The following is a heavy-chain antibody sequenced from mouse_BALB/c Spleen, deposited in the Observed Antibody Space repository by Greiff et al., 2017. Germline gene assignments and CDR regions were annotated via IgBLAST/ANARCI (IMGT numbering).Heavy chain of an antibody. CDR1: GYTFTSYW. J-gene: IGHJ3*01. CDR2: IYPSDSYT. Sequence: QVHVKQPGAELVRPGASVKLSCKASGYTFTSYWINWVKQRPGQGLEWIGNIYPSDSYTNYNQKFKDKATLTVDKSSSTAYMQLSSPTSEDSAVYYCTRSAGGSLPYWGQGTLVTVSA. V-gene: IGHV1-69*02. CDR3: TRSAGGSLPY.